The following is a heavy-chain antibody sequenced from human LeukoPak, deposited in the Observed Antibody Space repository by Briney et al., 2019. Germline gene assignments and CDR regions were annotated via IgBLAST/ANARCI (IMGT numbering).Heavy chain of an antibody. CDR1: GGSFRDYY. Sequence: SETLSLTCAVSGGSFRDYYWNWIRQTPGKGLEWIGEIYHRGSPAYNPSLKSRLNISVDTSRAHFSLKLSSVTAADTAVYYCARGGAVNGFDIWGQGTRVTVSS. V-gene: IGHV4-34*01. CDR3: ARGGAVNGFDI. CDR2: IYHRGSP. J-gene: IGHJ3*02. D-gene: IGHD6-19*01.